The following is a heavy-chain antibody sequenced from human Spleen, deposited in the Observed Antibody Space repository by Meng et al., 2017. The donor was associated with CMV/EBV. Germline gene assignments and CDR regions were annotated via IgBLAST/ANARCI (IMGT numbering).Heavy chain of an antibody. V-gene: IGHV3-20*04. CDR2: INWNGDNT. D-gene: IGHD2-15*01. CDR1: GFIFDDYG. Sequence: GESLKISCAASGFIFDDYGMSWVRQAPGKGLEWVSSINWNGDNTGYADSVKGRFTISRDNAKNSLYLQMNSLRAEDTALYYCARDRLPHYWGQGTLVTVSS. CDR3: ARDRLPHY. J-gene: IGHJ4*02.